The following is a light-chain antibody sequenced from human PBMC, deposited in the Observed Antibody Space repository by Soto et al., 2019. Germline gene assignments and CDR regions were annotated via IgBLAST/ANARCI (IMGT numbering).Light chain of an antibody. CDR3: QKYNSAPRT. Sequence: GDRVTITCRASQDISNYLAWYQQKPGKVPKLLIYAASTLQSGVPSRFSGSGSGTDFTLTISSLQPEDVATYYCQKYNSAPRTFGQGTKVEIK. CDR1: QDISNY. CDR2: AAS. J-gene: IGKJ1*01. V-gene: IGKV1-27*01.